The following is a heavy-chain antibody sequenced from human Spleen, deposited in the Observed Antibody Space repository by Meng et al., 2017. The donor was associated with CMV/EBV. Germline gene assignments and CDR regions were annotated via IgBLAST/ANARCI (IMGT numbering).Heavy chain of an antibody. V-gene: IGHV4-34*01. Sequence: LSGAVYGESVSGYDWSWIRQPPGEGLQWIGEIDHNERTNYNPSLKSRVAMSVLTSKNQHSLRLSSVTAEDTAVYYCARRGAGASIDYWGQGTLVTVSS. CDR1: GESVSGYD. CDR3: ARRGAGASIDY. D-gene: IGHD1-26*01. J-gene: IGHJ4*02. CDR2: IDHNERT.